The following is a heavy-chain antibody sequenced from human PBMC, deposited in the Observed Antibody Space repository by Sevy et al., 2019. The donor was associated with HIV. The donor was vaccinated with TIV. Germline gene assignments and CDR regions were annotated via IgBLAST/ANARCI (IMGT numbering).Heavy chain of an antibody. CDR3: ATAREYYEDNSGYFDY. CDR1: GSTLTRLS. Sequence: ASVKVSCKVSGSTLTRLSMHWVRQAPGKGLEWMASFDPEDGKTVYAQKFQGRVTMTEDTSTDTAYMGLSSLRSEDTAVYYCATAREYYEDNSGYFDYWGPGTLVTVSS. CDR2: FDPEDGKT. J-gene: IGHJ4*02. V-gene: IGHV1-24*01. D-gene: IGHD3-22*01.